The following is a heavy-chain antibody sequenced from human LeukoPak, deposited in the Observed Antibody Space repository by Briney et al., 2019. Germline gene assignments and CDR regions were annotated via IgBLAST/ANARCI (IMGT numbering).Heavy chain of an antibody. V-gene: IGHV3-7*01. CDR3: ARDAASSGSYYYYYYGMDV. CDR1: GFTFSSYW. Sequence: GGSLRLSCAASGFTFSSYWMSWVRQAPGKGLEWVANIKQDGSEKYYVDSVKGRFTISRDNAKNSLYLQMNSLRAEDTAVYYCARDAASSGSYYYYYYGMDVWGRGTTVSVSS. D-gene: IGHD3-10*01. CDR2: IKQDGSEK. J-gene: IGHJ6*02.